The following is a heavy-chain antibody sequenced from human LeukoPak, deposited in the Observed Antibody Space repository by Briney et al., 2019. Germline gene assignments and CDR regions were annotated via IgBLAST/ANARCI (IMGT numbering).Heavy chain of an antibody. CDR2: IYSGGST. Sequence: GGSLRLSCAASGFTVSSNYMSWVRQAPGKGLEWVSVIYSGGSTYYADSVKGRFTISRDNSKNTLYLQMNSLRAEDTAVYYCAREDILSGFDYWGQGTLVTVSS. V-gene: IGHV3-53*01. CDR3: AREDILSGFDY. J-gene: IGHJ4*02. D-gene: IGHD3-9*01. CDR1: GFTVSSNY.